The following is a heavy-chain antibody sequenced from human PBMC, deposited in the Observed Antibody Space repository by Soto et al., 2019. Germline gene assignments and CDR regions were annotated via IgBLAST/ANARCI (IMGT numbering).Heavy chain of an antibody. D-gene: IGHD3-22*01. Sequence: QVQLVQSGAEVKKPGSSVKVSCKASGGTFSSYAISWVRQAPGQGLEWMGEIIPIFGTANYAQKFQGRVTITADESTSTAYRELSRLRSEHTAVYYCARDRGPSSGYYPYWFDPWGQGTLVTVSS. CDR2: IIPIFGTA. J-gene: IGHJ5*02. CDR3: ARDRGPSSGYYPYWFDP. CDR1: GGTFSSYA. V-gene: IGHV1-69*12.